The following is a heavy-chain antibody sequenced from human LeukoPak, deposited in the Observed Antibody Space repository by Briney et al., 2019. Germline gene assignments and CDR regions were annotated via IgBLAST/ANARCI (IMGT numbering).Heavy chain of an antibody. V-gene: IGHV3-20*04. CDR1: GFTFDDYG. D-gene: IGHD3-9*01. CDR3: ARIGYDILTGYSRRDYYYYYMDV. J-gene: IGHJ6*03. Sequence: GGSLRLSCAASGFTFDDYGMSWVRQAPGKGLEWVSGINWNGGSTGYADSVKGRFTISRDNAKNSLYLQMNSLRAVDTALYYCARIGYDILTGYSRRDYYYYYMDVWGKGTTVTVSS. CDR2: INWNGGST.